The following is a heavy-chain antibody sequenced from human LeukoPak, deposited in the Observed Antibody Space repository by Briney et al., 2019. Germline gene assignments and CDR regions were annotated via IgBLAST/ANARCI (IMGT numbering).Heavy chain of an antibody. CDR1: GFTFSSYW. J-gene: IGHJ4*02. Sequence: GGSLRLSCAASGFTFSSYWMSWVRQAPGKGLEWVANIKQDGSEKYYVDSVKGRFTISRDNAKNSLYLQMNSLRAEDTAVYYCARAGVEMATITDFDYRGQGTLVTVSS. CDR2: IKQDGSEK. V-gene: IGHV3-7*01. D-gene: IGHD5-24*01. CDR3: ARAGVEMATITDFDY.